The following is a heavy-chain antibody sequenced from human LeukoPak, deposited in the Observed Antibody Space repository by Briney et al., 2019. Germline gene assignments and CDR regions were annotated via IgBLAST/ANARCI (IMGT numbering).Heavy chain of an antibody. J-gene: IGHJ4*02. D-gene: IGHD2-8*01. CDR2: ISSDGSHK. CDR1: GFTFSSYP. V-gene: IGHV3-30*18. Sequence: GGSQRLSCAPSGFTFSSYPKHWARHAPARGLEGVAIISSDGSHKFYADSVKGRFTIYRDNSKNTLYQQMDSLRAEDTAVYYCAKEMGPMVHGDYWGQGTLVTVSS. CDR3: AKEMGPMVHGDY.